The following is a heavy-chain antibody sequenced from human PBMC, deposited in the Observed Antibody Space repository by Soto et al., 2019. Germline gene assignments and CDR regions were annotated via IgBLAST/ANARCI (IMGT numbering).Heavy chain of an antibody. CDR1: GFTFSTYA. D-gene: IGHD3-3*01. V-gene: IGHV3-64*02. J-gene: IGHJ4*02. CDR3: ARTNHDFWSGYPQGFFDY. CDR2: ISGDGSTT. Sequence: GGSLRLSCAASGFTFSTYAMNWVRQAPGKGLEYVSAISGDGSTTFYADSVEGRFTISRDNSKNTLYLQVGSLRAEDTAVYYCARTNHDFWSGYPQGFFDYWGQGALVTVSS.